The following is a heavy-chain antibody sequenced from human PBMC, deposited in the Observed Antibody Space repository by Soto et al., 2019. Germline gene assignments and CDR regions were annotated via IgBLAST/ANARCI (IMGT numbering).Heavy chain of an antibody. D-gene: IGHD2-2*01. J-gene: IGHJ5*02. V-gene: IGHV1-3*01. CDR1: GYTFTSYA. CDR2: INAGNGNT. CDR3: ARGFGGGPSVVPAAMSWFDP. Sequence: QVQLVQSGAEVKKPGASVKVSCKASGYTFTSYAMHWVRQAPGQRLEWMGWINAGNGNTKYSQKFQGRVTITRDTSASTAYMELSSLRSEDTAVYYCARGFGGGPSVVPAAMSWFDPWGQGTLVTVSS.